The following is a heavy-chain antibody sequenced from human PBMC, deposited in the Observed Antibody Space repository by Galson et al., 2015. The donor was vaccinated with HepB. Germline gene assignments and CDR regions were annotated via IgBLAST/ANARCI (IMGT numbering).Heavy chain of an antibody. Sequence: SVKVSCKASGYTFTSYAMHWVRQAPGQRLEWMGWINAGNGNTKYSQKFQGRVTITRDTSASTAYMELSSLRSEDTAVYYCARVRTTEQYYYYGMDVWGQGTTVTVSS. CDR2: INAGNGNT. CDR1: GYTFTSYA. D-gene: IGHD4-11*01. J-gene: IGHJ6*02. V-gene: IGHV1-3*01. CDR3: ARVRTTEQYYYYGMDV.